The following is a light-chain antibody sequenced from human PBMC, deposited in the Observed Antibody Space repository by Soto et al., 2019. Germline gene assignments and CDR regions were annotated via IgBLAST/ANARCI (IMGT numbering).Light chain of an antibody. J-gene: IGKJ4*01. CDR2: DAS. Sequence: EIVLTQSPATLSLSPGERATLSCRASESVSRYLAWYQQKPGQAPRVLIYDASNRDTGIPGRFSGSGSGTDFTLTISSLEPEEFAVYYCQQRSNWPLTFGGGTKVEIK. CDR1: ESVSRY. CDR3: QQRSNWPLT. V-gene: IGKV3-11*01.